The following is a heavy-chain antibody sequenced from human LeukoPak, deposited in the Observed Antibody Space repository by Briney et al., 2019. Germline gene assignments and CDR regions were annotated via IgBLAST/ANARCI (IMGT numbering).Heavy chain of an antibody. D-gene: IGHD3-10*01. CDR3: ARGEGLLWFGELLYFDY. J-gene: IGHJ4*02. Sequence: SETLSLTCTVSGYSISSGYYWGWIRQPPGKGLEWIGSIYHSGSTYYNPSLKSRVTISVDTSKNQFSLKLSSVTAADTAVYYCARGEGLLWFGELLYFDYWGQGTLVTVSS. V-gene: IGHV4-38-2*02. CDR1: GYSISSGYY. CDR2: IYHSGST.